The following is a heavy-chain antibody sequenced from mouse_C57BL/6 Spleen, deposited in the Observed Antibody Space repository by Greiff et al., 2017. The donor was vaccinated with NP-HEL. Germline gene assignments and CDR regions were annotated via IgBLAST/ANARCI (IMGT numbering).Heavy chain of an antibody. J-gene: IGHJ2*01. V-gene: IGHV1-82*01. CDR1: GYAFSSSW. CDR3: ARQDYYGSSPFDY. Sequence: VQLQQSGPELVKPGASVKISCKASGYAFSSSWMNWVKQRPGKGLEWIGRIYPGDGDTNYNGKFKGKATLTADKSSSTASMQLSSLTSEDSAVYFCARQDYYGSSPFDYWGQGTTLTVSS. CDR2: IYPGDGDT. D-gene: IGHD1-1*01.